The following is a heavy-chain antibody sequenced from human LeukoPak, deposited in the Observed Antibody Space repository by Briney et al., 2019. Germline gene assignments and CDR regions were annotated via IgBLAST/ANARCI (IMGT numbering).Heavy chain of an antibody. V-gene: IGHV3-21*01. J-gene: IGHJ4*02. CDR3: AREATAAGKNDY. CDR2: ISSSSSYI. Sequence: GGSLRLSCAASGFTFSSYSMNWVRQAPGKGLEWVSSISSSSSYIYYADSVKGRFTISRGNAKNSLYLQMNSLRAEDTAVYYCAREATAAGKNDYWGQGTLVTVSS. CDR1: GFTFSSYS. D-gene: IGHD6-13*01.